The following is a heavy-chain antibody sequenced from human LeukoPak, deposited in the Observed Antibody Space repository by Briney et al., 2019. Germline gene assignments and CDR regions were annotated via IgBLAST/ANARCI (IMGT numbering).Heavy chain of an antibody. CDR2: THYSGNT. CDR1: GYSVSSTNYY. CDR3: AREGAYRTYGDYSPFDF. J-gene: IGHJ5*01. D-gene: IGHD4-17*01. Sequence: PSETLSLTCVVSGYSVSSTNYYWGWIRQPPGKGLEWIGTTHYSGNTYYNPSLKSRVTISLDTSKNQFSLRLNSVTAADTAVYYCAREGAYRTYGDYSPFDFWGQGTLVTVSS. V-gene: IGHV4-39*07.